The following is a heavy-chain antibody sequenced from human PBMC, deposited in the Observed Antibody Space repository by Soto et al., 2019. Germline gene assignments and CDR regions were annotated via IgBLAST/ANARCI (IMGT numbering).Heavy chain of an antibody. Sequence: GASVKVSCKASGGTFNNYTISWLRQAPGQGLEWMGGIIPVFGTTNYEQKFQGRVTITADGSTSTAYMELSSLRSADTAVYYCGRGYCTSPSWHRAHYGLDVCGQGTTVTVSS. CDR2: IIPVFGTT. CDR3: GRGYCTSPSWHRAHYGLDV. CDR1: GGTFNNYT. D-gene: IGHD2-2*01. J-gene: IGHJ6*02. V-gene: IGHV1-69*01.